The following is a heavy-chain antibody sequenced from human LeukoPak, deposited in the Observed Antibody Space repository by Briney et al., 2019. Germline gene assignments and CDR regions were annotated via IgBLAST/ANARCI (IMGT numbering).Heavy chain of an antibody. J-gene: IGHJ4*02. CDR2: INTDGSST. V-gene: IGHV3-74*01. CDR3: ARESIAAAPCFDY. Sequence: PGGSLRLSCAASGFTFSSYWMHWVRQAPGKGLVWVSRINTDGSSTTYADSVKGRFTISRDNSKNTLYLQMNSLRAEDTAVYYCARESIAAAPCFDYWGQGTLVTVSS. CDR1: GFTFSSYW. D-gene: IGHD6-13*01.